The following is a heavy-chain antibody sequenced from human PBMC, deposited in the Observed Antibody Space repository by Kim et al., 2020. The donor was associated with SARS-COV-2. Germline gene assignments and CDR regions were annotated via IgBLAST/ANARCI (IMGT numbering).Heavy chain of an antibody. J-gene: IGHJ4*02. CDR2: IWYDGSNK. CDR1: GFTFSSYG. D-gene: IGHD6-19*01. V-gene: IGHV3-33*01. CDR3: ARDFHPLGAVADYYFDY. Sequence: GGSMRPSCAASGFTFSSYGMHWVRQAPGKGLEWVAVIWYDGSNKYYADSGKGRFTISRHNSKNTLYLQMNSLRAEDTAVYYCARDFHPLGAVADYYFDYWGQGTLVPVSS.